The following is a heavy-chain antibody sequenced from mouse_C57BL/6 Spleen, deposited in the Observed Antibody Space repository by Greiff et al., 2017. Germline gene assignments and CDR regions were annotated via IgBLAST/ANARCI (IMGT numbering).Heavy chain of an antibody. D-gene: IGHD1-1*01. CDR1: GYTFTSYW. CDR2: IDPSDSYT. J-gene: IGHJ1*03. CDR3: ARNYYGSSYWYFDV. V-gene: IGHV1-69*01. Sequence: VHLQQPGAELVMPGASVKLSCKASGYTFTSYWMHWVKQRPGQGLEWIGEIDPSDSYTNYNQKFKGKSTLTVAKSSSTAYMQLSSLTSEDSAVYYCARNYYGSSYWYFDVWGTGTTVTVSS.